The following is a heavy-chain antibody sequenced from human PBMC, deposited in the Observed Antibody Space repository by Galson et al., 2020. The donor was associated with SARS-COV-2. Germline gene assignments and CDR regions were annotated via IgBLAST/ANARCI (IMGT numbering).Heavy chain of an antibody. V-gene: IGHV4-38-2*02. D-gene: IGHD3-22*01. J-gene: IGHJ2*01. CDR2: VYPSGTT. CDR3: ARQGVNMIVLVTVPGWYLDL. CDR1: GYSVSTTNY. Sequence: SEPLSLTCTVSGYSVSTTNYWGWVRQPPGRGLEWIGSVYPSGTTYYNPFLKSRVTISVDTSKNQFSLRLDSVTAADTALYYCARQGVNMIVLVTVPGWYLDLWGRGTLVTVSS.